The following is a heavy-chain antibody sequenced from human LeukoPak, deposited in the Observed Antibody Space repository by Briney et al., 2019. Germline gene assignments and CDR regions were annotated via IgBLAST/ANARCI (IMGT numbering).Heavy chain of an antibody. CDR3: AKHRRSSLVTAYFDS. D-gene: IGHD2-21*02. CDR1: GFTFTTLA. Sequence: GGSLRLSCTASGFTFTTLAMSWVRQAPGKGLEWVSSISSRGDDTSYADSVRGRFTISRDNSKNTLYLQLNSLRVDDAAIYYCAKHRRSSLVTAYFDSWGQGTLVTVSS. V-gene: IGHV3-23*01. J-gene: IGHJ4*02. CDR2: ISSRGDDT.